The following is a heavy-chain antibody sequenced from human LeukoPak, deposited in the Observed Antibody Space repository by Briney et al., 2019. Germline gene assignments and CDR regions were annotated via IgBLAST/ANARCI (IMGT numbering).Heavy chain of an antibody. Sequence: PSETLSLTCTVSGGSISSYYWSWIRQPPGKGLEWIGYIYYSGSTNYNPSLKSRVTISVDTSKNQFSLKLSSVTAADTAVYYCARGFQYASFDYWGQGTLVTVSS. CDR1: GGSISSYY. J-gene: IGHJ4*02. CDR2: IYYSGST. V-gene: IGHV4-59*01. D-gene: IGHD2-8*01. CDR3: ARGFQYASFDY.